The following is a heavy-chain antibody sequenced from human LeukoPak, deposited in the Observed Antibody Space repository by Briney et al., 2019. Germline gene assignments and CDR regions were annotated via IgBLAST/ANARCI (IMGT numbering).Heavy chain of an antibody. CDR1: GYTFTGYY. J-gene: IGHJ4*02. Sequence: GASVKVSCKASGYTFTGYYMHWVRQAPGQGLEWMGWINPNSGGTNYAQKFQGRVTMTRDTSISTAYMELSRLRSDDTAVYYCARAPLGRHYYYYFDYWGQGTLVTVSS. D-gene: IGHD3-22*01. V-gene: IGHV1-2*02. CDR2: INPNSGGT. CDR3: ARAPLGRHYYYYFDY.